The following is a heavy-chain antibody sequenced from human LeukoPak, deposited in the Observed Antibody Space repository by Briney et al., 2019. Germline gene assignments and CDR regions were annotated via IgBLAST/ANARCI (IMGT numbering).Heavy chain of an antibody. V-gene: IGHV3-11*01. CDR2: INIGGTNT. Sequence: GGTLRLSCAASGFTFNDYYMSWIRQAPGKGLEWLSYINIGGTNTHYADSVKGRFTISRDNAKKSLYLEMNNLRAEDTAVYYCATDGAGFDTWGQGVLVTVSS. CDR3: ATDGAGFDT. CDR1: GFTFNDYY. J-gene: IGHJ5*02.